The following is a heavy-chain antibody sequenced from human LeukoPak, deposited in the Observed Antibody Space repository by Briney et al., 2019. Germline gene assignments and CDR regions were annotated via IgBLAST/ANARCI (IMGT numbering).Heavy chain of an antibody. CDR1: GGTFSSYA. CDR2: IIPIFGTA. CDR3: ASLSRGSSSWYGKYNWFGP. D-gene: IGHD6-13*01. J-gene: IGHJ5*02. V-gene: IGHV1-69*05. Sequence: SVKVSCKASGGTFSSYAISWVRQAPGQGLEWMGGIIPIFGTANYAQKFQGRVTITTDESTSTAYMELSSLRSEDTAVYYCASLSRGSSSWYGKYNWFGPWGQGTLVTVSS.